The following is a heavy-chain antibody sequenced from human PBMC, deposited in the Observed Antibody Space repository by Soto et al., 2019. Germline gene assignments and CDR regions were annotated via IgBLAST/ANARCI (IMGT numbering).Heavy chain of an antibody. V-gene: IGHV3-33*06. CDR1: GFTFSSYG. J-gene: IGHJ6*03. Sequence: SGGGVVQPGRSLRLSCAASGFTFSSYGMHWVRQAPGKGLERVAVIWYDGSNKYYADSVKGRFTNSRDNSKNTLYLQMNSLRAEDTAVYYWVQEAGYSSGWSYYYFCRDVWGKGTTVNVSS. CDR2: IWYDGSNK. D-gene: IGHD6-19*01. CDR3: VQEAGYSSGWSYYYFCRDV.